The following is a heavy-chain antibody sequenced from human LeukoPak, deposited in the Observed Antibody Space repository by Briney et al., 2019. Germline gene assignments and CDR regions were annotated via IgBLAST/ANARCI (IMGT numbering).Heavy chain of an antibody. D-gene: IGHD3-22*01. Sequence: SVKLSCNSSGGTFRSYAISWVRQPPGQGLEWMGRIIPIFGTRNYAQKFQDRVTIITDESTNTAYMELSSLRSEDTAVYYCARDTRRQSSSGYYLMDAFDIWGQGTMVTVSS. CDR3: ARDTRRQSSSGYYLMDAFDI. V-gene: IGHV1-69*05. J-gene: IGHJ3*02. CDR2: IIPIFGTR. CDR1: GGTFRSYA.